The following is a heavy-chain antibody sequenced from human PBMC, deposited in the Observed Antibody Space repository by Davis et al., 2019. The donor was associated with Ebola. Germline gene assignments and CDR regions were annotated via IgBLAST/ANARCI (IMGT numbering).Heavy chain of an antibody. CDR2: ISGSGGST. CDR1: VITFSSYA. CDR3: AKDSLPGYSSAGGMDV. D-gene: IGHD6-25*01. V-gene: IGHV3-23*01. J-gene: IGHJ6*02. Sequence: GESLKISCTDSVITFSSYAMTWVRQAPGKGLEWVSAISGSGGSTYYADSVKGRFTISRDNSKKTLYLQMNSLRAEDTAVYYCAKDSLPGYSSAGGMDVWGQGTTVTVSS.